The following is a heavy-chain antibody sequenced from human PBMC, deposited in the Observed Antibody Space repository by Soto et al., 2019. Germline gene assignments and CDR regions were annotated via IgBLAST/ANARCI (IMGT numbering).Heavy chain of an antibody. D-gene: IGHD3-10*01. V-gene: IGHV3-53*01. J-gene: IGHJ4*02. CDR2: IYSGGST. CDR1: GFTVSSNY. Sequence: GGSLRLSCAASGFTVSSNYMSWVRQAPGKGLEWVSVIYSGGSTYYADSVKGRFTISRDNSKNTLYLQMNSLRAEDTAVYYCARGSKDSYPGSRIFDFWGRGTLVTVSS. CDR3: ARGSKDSYPGSRIFDF.